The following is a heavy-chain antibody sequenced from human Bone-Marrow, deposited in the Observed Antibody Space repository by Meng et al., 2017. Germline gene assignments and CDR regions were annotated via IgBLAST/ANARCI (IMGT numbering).Heavy chain of an antibody. CDR1: GFTFSSYE. CDR2: ISSSGSTI. V-gene: IGHV3-48*03. CDR3: ARAAVTVVTPFDY. D-gene: IGHD4-23*01. Sequence: GGSLRLSCAASGFTFSSYEMNWVRQAPGKGLEWVSYISSSGSTIYYADSVKGRFTISRDNAKNTLYLQMNSLRAEDTAVYYCARAAVTVVTPFDYWGQGTLVTVSS. J-gene: IGHJ4*02.